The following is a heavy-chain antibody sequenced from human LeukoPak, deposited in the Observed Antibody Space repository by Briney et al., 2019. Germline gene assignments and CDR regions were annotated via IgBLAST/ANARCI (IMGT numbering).Heavy chain of an antibody. Sequence: GRSLRLSCAASGFRFADHAMQWVRQAPEKGLEWVSGISWSSGSIGYADSEKGRLSVSRDNSKNTLYLKMNSLRAEDTAVYYCATFIGGYSFFHWGQGTLVTVSS. J-gene: IGHJ4*02. D-gene: IGHD3-22*01. CDR2: ISWSSGSI. V-gene: IGHV3-9*01. CDR3: ATFIGGYSFFH. CDR1: GFRFADHA.